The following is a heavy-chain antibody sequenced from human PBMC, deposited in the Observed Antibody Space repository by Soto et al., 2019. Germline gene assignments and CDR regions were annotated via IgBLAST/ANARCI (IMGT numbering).Heavy chain of an antibody. CDR3: ASLKYYDFWSGYSNFDY. J-gene: IGHJ4*02. Sequence: GGSLRLSCAASGFTFSSYWMSWVRQAPGKGLEWVANIKQDGSEKYYVDSVKGRFTISRDNAKNSLYLQMNSLRAEDTAVYYCASLKYYDFWSGYSNFDYWGQGTLVTVSS. CDR2: IKQDGSEK. D-gene: IGHD3-3*01. CDR1: GFTFSSYW. V-gene: IGHV3-7*01.